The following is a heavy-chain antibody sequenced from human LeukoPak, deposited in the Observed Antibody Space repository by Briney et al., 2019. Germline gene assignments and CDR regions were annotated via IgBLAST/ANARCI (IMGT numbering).Heavy chain of an antibody. CDR3: VRLAPYYGTGII. CDR2: IKEDGSEE. Sequence: GGSLRLSCAASGFTFSPYWMSWVRQAPGKGLEWVATIKEDGSEEYYVDSVKGRFTISRDNAKNSLYLQMSSLRAEDTAVYYCVRLAPYYGTGIIWGQGTVVTVSS. V-gene: IGHV3-7*01. CDR1: GFTFSPYW. J-gene: IGHJ3*02. D-gene: IGHD3-16*01.